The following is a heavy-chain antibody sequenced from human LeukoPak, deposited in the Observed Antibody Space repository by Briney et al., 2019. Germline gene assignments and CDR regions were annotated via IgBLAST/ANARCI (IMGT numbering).Heavy chain of an antibody. V-gene: IGHV3-20*04. D-gene: IGHD2-2*01. Sequence: ETLSLTCTVSGGSISSGSYYWSWIRQPAGKGLEWVSVINWNGGGTGYAGSVEGRFTISRDNAKNSLYLQMNSLRVEDTALYYCARESGVPQLLQHFDYWGQGTLVTVSS. CDR3: ARESGVPQLLQHFDY. J-gene: IGHJ4*02. CDR2: INWNGGGT. CDR1: GGSISSGSYY.